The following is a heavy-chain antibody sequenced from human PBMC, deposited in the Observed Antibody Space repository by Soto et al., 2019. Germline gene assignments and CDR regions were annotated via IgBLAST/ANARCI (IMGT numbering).Heavy chain of an antibody. CDR2: IIPIFGTA. D-gene: IGHD1-26*01. V-gene: IGHV1-69*01. Sequence: QAQLVQSGAEVKKPGSSVKVSCKASGGTFSSYAISWVRQAPGQGLEWMGGIIPIFGTADYAQKFQGRVTITADESTSTAYRELSSVRSEDTAVYYCAGVRGGATTKEGRFDYWGQGTLDTDSS. J-gene: IGHJ4*02. CDR3: AGVRGGATTKEGRFDY. CDR1: GGTFSSYA.